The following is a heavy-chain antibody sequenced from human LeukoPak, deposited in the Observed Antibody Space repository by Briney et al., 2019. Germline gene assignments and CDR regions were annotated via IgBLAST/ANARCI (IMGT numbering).Heavy chain of an antibody. D-gene: IGHD6-13*01. V-gene: IGHV4-59*01. J-gene: IGHJ6*02. CDR3: ARLAADLYYYYGMDV. CDR1: GGSISSYY. Sequence: SETLSLTCTVSGGSISSYYWSWIRQPPGKGLEWIGYIYYSGSTNYNPSLKSRVTISVDTSKNQFSPKLSSVTVADTAVYYCARLAADLYYYYGMDVWGQGTTVTVSS. CDR2: IYYSGST.